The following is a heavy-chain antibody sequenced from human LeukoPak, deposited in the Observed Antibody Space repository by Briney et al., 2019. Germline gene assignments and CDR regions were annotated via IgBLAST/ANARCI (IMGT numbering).Heavy chain of an antibody. Sequence: GGSLRLSCAASGFTFSSYAMSWVRQAPGKGLEWVSGINDSGGSSYSADSVKGRFTISRDNSKNTLYLQMSSLRAEDTAVYYCAKESEHSYGGSFDYWGQGTLVTVSS. J-gene: IGHJ4*02. CDR3: AKESEHSYGGSFDY. CDR2: INDSGGSS. V-gene: IGHV3-23*01. D-gene: IGHD5-18*01. CDR1: GFTFSSYA.